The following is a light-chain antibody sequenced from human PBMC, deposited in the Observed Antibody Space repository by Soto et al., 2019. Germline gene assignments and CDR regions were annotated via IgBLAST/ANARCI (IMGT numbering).Light chain of an antibody. CDR2: EVS. Sequence: ALTQPGSVSGSPGQSITISCTGTSSDVGGYNYVSWYQQHPGKAPKLMIYEVSNRPSGVYNRFSGSKSGNTASLNISGLQAEDEADYYCSSYTSSSTRVFGTGTKVTVL. CDR1: SSDVGGYNY. V-gene: IGLV2-14*01. J-gene: IGLJ1*01. CDR3: SSYTSSSTRV.